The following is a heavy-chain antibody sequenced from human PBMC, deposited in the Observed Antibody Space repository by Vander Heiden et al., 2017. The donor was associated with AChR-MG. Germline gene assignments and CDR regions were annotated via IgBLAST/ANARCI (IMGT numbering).Heavy chain of an antibody. Sequence: QLQLQESGPGLVKPSETLSLTCTAPAGSISSSSYYWGWIRQPPGKGLEWIGSIYYSGSTYYNPSLKSRVTISVDTSKNQFSLKLSSVTAADTAVYYCARQRIAAAGLDYWGQGTLVTVSS. V-gene: IGHV4-39*01. CDR3: ARQRIAAAGLDY. D-gene: IGHD6-13*01. CDR2: IYYSGST. CDR1: AGSISSSSYY. J-gene: IGHJ4*02.